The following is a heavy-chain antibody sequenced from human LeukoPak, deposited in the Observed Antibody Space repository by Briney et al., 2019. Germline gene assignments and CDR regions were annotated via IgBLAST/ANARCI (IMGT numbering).Heavy chain of an antibody. D-gene: IGHD2-15*01. Sequence: KASETLSLTCTVSGGSISSYYWSWIRQPPGKGLEWIGYIYYSGSTNYNPSLKSRVTISVDTSKNQFSLKLNSVTAADTAVYYCARPNCSGGSCYSHFDYWGQGTLVTVSS. CDR3: ARPNCSGGSCYSHFDY. V-gene: IGHV4-59*12. J-gene: IGHJ4*02. CDR1: GGSISSYY. CDR2: IYYSGST.